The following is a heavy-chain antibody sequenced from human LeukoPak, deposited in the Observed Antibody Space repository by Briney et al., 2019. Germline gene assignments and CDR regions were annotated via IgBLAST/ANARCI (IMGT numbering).Heavy chain of an antibody. D-gene: IGHD5-12*01. J-gene: IGHJ4*02. CDR3: GRMATGHYF. V-gene: IGHV4-34*01. Sequence: PSETLSLTCAVSGTSFSSYYWSWIRQPPGKGLEWIGGVNHSVNTNDNPSLKSRVTISIDTSKNQFSLRLRSVTAAYTGVYFCGRMATGHYFWGERTLVTPSS. CDR2: VNHSVNT. CDR1: GTSFSSYY.